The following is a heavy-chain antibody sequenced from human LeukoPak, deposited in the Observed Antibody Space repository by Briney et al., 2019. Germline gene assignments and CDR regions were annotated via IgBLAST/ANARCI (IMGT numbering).Heavy chain of an antibody. Sequence: PGGSLRLSCAASEFTFSSYSMNWVRQAPGKGLEWVSYISSSSSTIYYADSVKGRFTISRDNAKNSLYLQMNSLRAEDTAVYYCARVDAAAADLTFDYWGQGTLVTVSS. V-gene: IGHV3-48*01. CDR3: ARVDAAAADLTFDY. D-gene: IGHD6-13*01. CDR2: ISSSSSTI. J-gene: IGHJ4*02. CDR1: EFTFSSYS.